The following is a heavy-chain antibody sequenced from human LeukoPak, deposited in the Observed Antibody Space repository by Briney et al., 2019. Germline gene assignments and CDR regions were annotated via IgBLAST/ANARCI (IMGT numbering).Heavy chain of an antibody. CDR1: GGSISSSNW. V-gene: IGHV4-4*02. D-gene: IGHD1-14*01. J-gene: IGHJ6*02. CDR3: ARTRGSGPPGYYGMDV. Sequence: MPSETLSLTCAVSGGSISSSNWWSWVRQPPGKGLEWIGEIYHSGSTNYNPSLKSRVTISVDKSKNQFSLKLSSVTAADTAVYYCARTRGSGPPGYYGMDVWGQGTTVTVSS. CDR2: IYHSGST.